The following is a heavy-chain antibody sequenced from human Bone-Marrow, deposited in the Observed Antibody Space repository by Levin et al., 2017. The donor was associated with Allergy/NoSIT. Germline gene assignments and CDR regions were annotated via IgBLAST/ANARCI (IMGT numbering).Heavy chain of an antibody. J-gene: IGHJ6*02. CDR1: GFSLTTRGVG. D-gene: IGHD6-13*01. V-gene: IGHV2-5*02. Sequence: GSGPTLVKPTQTLTLTCTFAGFSLTTRGVGVGWIRQPPGKALECLAVIYWDDDKRYSSSLKSRLSITKDTSKNQVVLTMTNMDPVDTATYFCAHQAAADPYEYHYDYGMDVWGQGTTVTVSS. CDR2: IYWDDDK. CDR3: AHQAAADPYEYHYDYGMDV.